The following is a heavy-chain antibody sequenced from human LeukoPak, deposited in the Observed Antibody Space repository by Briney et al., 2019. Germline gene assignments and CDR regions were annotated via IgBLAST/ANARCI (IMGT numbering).Heavy chain of an antibody. D-gene: IGHD6-13*01. CDR1: GGSISSGDYS. V-gene: IGHV4-30-4*01. CDR2: IYYSGST. J-gene: IGHJ6*02. Sequence: PSQTLSLTCTVSGGSISSGDYSWSWIRQPPGKGLEWIGYIYYSGSTYYSPSLKSRVTISVDTSKNQFSLKLSSVTAADTAVYYCARDLRSSWYELGYGMDVWGQGTTVTVSS. CDR3: ARDLRSSWYELGYGMDV.